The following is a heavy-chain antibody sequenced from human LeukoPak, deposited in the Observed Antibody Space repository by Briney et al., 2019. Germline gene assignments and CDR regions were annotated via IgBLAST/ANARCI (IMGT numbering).Heavy chain of an antibody. CDR2: ISGSGGST. Sequence: PGGSLRLSCAASGFTFSSYAMSWVRQAPGKGLEWVSAISGSGGSTYYADSVKGRFTISRDNSKNTLYLQMNSLRAEDTAVYYCARVTDHYDILTGLDYWGQGTLVTVSS. CDR1: GFTFSSYA. J-gene: IGHJ4*02. CDR3: ARVTDHYDILTGLDY. D-gene: IGHD3-9*01. V-gene: IGHV3-23*01.